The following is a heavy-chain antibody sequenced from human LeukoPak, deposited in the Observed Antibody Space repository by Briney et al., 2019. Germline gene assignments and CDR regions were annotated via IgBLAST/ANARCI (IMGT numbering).Heavy chain of an antibody. CDR2: IYYSGST. CDR3: ARRPTMVRGVIGFDY. V-gene: IGHV4-39*01. D-gene: IGHD3-10*01. CDR1: GGSISSSSYY. J-gene: IGHJ4*02. Sequence: PSETLSLTCTVSGGSISSSSYYWGWIRQPPRKGLEWIGRIYYSGSTYYNPSLKSRVTISVDTSKNQFSLKLSSVTAADTAVYYCARRPTMVRGVIGFDYWGQGTLVTVSS.